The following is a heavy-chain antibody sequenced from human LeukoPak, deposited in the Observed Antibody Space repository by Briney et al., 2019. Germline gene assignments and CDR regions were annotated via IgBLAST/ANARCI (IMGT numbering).Heavy chain of an antibody. J-gene: IGHJ4*02. D-gene: IGHD5-24*01. V-gene: IGHV3-30*02. Sequence: GGSLRLSCASSGFICSFYGMHWVRQAPGKGLEWVAFIRSDGSNTYYADSVKGRFTISRDNSKNTLYLQMNSLIAEDTAVYYCAKSGYNRFDYWGQGTRVTVSS. CDR1: GFICSFYG. CDR3: AKSGYNRFDY. CDR2: IRSDGSNT.